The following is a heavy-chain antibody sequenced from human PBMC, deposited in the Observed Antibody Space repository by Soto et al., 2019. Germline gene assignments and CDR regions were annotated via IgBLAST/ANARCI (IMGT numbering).Heavy chain of an antibody. Sequence: QVQLVQSGAEVKKPGASVKVSCKASGYTFTNYGISWVRQAPGQGLEWMGWISVYNGNTNYAQKLQDRVTMTTDTSTSTAYMELRSLRSDDTAVYYCARDPDCSGGRCYGWFDPWGQGTLVTVSS. CDR1: GYTFTNYG. CDR2: ISVYNGNT. CDR3: ARDPDCSGGRCYGWFDP. D-gene: IGHD2-15*01. J-gene: IGHJ5*02. V-gene: IGHV1-18*01.